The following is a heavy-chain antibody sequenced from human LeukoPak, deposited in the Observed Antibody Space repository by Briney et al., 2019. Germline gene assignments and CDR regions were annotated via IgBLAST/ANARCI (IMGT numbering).Heavy chain of an antibody. CDR2: TYYRSKWYD. V-gene: IGHV6-1*01. CDR3: AREAGSTGPVGAFDI. Sequence: SQTLSLTCAISGDSVSSNNAAWNWIRQSPSRGLEWLGKTYYRSKWYDDYAVSVKSRITINPDTSKNQFTLKMNSVTPEDTAVYYCAREAGSTGPVGAFDIWGQGTRVAVSS. J-gene: IGHJ3*02. CDR1: GDSVSSNNAA. D-gene: IGHD6-19*01.